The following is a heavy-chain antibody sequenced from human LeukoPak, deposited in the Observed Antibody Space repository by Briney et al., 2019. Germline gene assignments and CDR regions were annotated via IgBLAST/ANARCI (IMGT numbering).Heavy chain of an antibody. J-gene: IGHJ3*02. Sequence: GGSLRLSCAASGFTFSTYNMNWVRQAPGKGLEWVPSISSSSSYIYYADSVKGRFTISRDNAKKSLYLQMNSLRAEDTAVYYCARPYSKYGDAFDIWGQGTMVTVSS. CDR2: ISSSSSYI. CDR3: ARPYSKYGDAFDI. V-gene: IGHV3-21*01. D-gene: IGHD4-11*01. CDR1: GFTFSTYN.